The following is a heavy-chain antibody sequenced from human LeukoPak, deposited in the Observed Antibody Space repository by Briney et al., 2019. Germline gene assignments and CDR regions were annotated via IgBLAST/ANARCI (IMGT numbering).Heavy chain of an antibody. D-gene: IGHD5-18*01. V-gene: IGHV3-53*01. CDR3: ASGLRAVWIQLSGPDY. J-gene: IGHJ4*02. CDR1: GFSVSSNY. CDR2: IYSAGST. Sequence: GGSLRLSCAGSGFSVSSNYMCWVRQAPGKGLEWVSLIYSAGSTYYADSVKGRFTISRDNSKNTLYLHMNNLRVEDTAVYYCASGLRAVWIQLSGPDYWGQGALVTVS.